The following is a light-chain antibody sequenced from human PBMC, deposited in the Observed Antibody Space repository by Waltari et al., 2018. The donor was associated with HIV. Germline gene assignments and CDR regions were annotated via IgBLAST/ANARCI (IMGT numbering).Light chain of an antibody. J-gene: IGKJ4*01. V-gene: IGKV3-11*01. CDR2: DAS. CDR3: QQRSYWPLT. Sequence: EILLTQSPATVSSSPGEGATLSCKTSQSVTTSLAWYQQRPGQAPRLLIYDASKRAAGIPARFSGSGSGTDFTLTITNLEPDDFAVYYCQQRSYWPLTFGGGTKV. CDR1: QSVTTS.